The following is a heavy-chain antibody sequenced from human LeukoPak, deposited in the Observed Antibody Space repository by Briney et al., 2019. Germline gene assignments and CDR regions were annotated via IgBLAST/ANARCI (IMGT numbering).Heavy chain of an antibody. J-gene: IGHJ4*02. D-gene: IGHD3-3*01. CDR3: AREGVLEWLGRQFDY. V-gene: IGHV3-21*01. Sequence: GGSLRLSCAASGFTFSSYSMNWVRQAPGKELEWVSSISSSSSYIYYADSVKGRFTISRDNAKNSLYLQMNSLRAEDTAVYYCAREGVLEWLGRQFDYWGQGTLVTVSS. CDR1: GFTFSSYS. CDR2: ISSSSSYI.